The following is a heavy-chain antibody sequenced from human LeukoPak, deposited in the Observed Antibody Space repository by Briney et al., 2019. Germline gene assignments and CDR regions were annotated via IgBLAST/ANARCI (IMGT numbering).Heavy chain of an antibody. Sequence: SETLSLTCTVSGGSISSYYWSWIRQPPGKGLEWIGYIYYSGSTNYNPSPKSRVTISVDTSKNQFSLKLGSVTAADTAVYYCARHAESSSSWYVPVYWGQGTLVTVS. CDR1: GGSISSYY. J-gene: IGHJ4*02. V-gene: IGHV4-59*01. CDR3: ARHAESSSSWYVPVY. D-gene: IGHD6-13*01. CDR2: IYYSGST.